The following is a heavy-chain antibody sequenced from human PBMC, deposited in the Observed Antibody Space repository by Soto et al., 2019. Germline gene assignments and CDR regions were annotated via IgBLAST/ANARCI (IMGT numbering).Heavy chain of an antibody. V-gene: IGHV6-1*01. CDR3: ARDSMRVQDAGGMDV. Sequence: SQNLSLTCAISVYSVSSNSAAWNWIIQSPSRGLEWLGRTYYRSKWYNDYAVSVKSRITINPETSKNQFSLQLNSVTPEDTAVYYCARDSMRVQDAGGMDVWGQGPPVTVSS. CDR2: TYYRSKWYN. J-gene: IGHJ6*02. D-gene: IGHD3-22*01. CDR1: VYSVSSNSAA.